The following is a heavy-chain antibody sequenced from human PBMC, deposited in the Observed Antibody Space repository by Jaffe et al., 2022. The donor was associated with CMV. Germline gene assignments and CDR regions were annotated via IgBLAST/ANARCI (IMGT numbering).Heavy chain of an antibody. V-gene: IGHV4-39*01. CDR3: ATDSSGYYRAGRKQEAFDF. CDR2: IYYSGST. J-gene: IGHJ3*01. Sequence: QLQLQESGPGLVKPSETLSLTCIVSGGSISRSSYYWGWIRQPPGKGLEWIGSIYYSGSTYYNPSLKSRITISADTSQNQFSLKMNSVTAADTAVYYCATDSSGYYRAGRKQEAFDFWGQGTMVTVSS. D-gene: IGHD3-22*01. CDR1: GGSISRSSYY.